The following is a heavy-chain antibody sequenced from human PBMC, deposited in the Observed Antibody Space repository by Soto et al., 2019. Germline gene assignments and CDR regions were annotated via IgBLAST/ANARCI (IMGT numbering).Heavy chain of an antibody. Sequence: QVQLVESGGGVVQPGRSLRLSCAASGFTFSSYGMHWVRQAPGKGLEWVAVISYDGSNKYYADSVKGRFTISRDNSMNTLYLQMNSLRAEDTAVYYCAKEAADYSNPDYWGQGTLVTVSS. D-gene: IGHD4-4*01. CDR1: GFTFSSYG. V-gene: IGHV3-30*18. CDR2: ISYDGSNK. J-gene: IGHJ4*02. CDR3: AKEAADYSNPDY.